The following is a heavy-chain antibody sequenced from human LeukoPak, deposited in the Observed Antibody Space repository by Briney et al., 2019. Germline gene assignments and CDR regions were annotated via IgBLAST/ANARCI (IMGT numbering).Heavy chain of an antibody. CDR2: IYYSGST. V-gene: IGHV4-30-4*01. CDR1: GGSISSGDYY. J-gene: IGHJ6*02. Sequence: SETLSLTCTVSGGSISSGDYYWSWIRQPPGKGLEWIGYIYYSGSTYYHPSLKSRVTISVDTSKNQFSLKLSSVTAADTAVYYCARGSRYNYGMDVWGQGTTVTVSS. CDR3: ARGSRYNYGMDV.